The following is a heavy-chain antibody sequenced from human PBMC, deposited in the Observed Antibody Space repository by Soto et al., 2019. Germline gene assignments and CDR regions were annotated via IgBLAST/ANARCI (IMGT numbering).Heavy chain of an antibody. CDR2: ISYSGST. CDR1: GGSISSCGYY. Sequence: QVQLQQSGPGLVQPSQTLSLTCTVSGGSISSCGYYWSWIRPHPGLGLEWIGHISYSGSTYYNTSLKSRVTISVATSRNQFSLIVNSGTAADTAVYYGARGVLNWGQGTLCTVAS. CDR3: ARGVLN. J-gene: IGHJ4*01. V-gene: IGHV4-31*03.